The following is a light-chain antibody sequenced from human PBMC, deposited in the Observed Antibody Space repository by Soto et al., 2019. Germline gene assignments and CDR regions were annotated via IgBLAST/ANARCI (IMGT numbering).Light chain of an antibody. CDR2: DAS. CDR3: QQYNSYSRT. J-gene: IGKJ1*01. CDR1: QSVSGW. V-gene: IGKV1-5*01. Sequence: DIQMTQSPSTLSASVGDTVTVTCRASQSVSGWLAWYQQKPGKAPKLLIYDASSLESGVPSRFSGSGSGTEFTLTISSLQPDDSATYYCQQYNSYSRTFGQGTKVDIK.